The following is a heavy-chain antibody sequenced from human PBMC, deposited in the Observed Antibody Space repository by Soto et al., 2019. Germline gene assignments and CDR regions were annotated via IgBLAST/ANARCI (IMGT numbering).Heavy chain of an antibody. Sequence: QVQLVQSGAEVTRPGASVKVSCKASGYSFISHYIHWVRQAPGQGLELMGFINPSGGSATLAQKFQGRVTMTRDTSTSTVYMELTILRSEDAAVYYCARDYLSSKLSLSYFDFWGQGTLVTVSS. D-gene: IGHD2-2*01. V-gene: IGHV1-46*01. J-gene: IGHJ4*02. CDR1: GYSFISHY. CDR2: INPSGGSA. CDR3: ARDYLSSKLSLSYFDF.